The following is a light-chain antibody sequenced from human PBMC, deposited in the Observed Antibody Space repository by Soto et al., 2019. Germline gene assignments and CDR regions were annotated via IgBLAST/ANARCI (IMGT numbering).Light chain of an antibody. CDR3: QQYYHWGLS. CDR1: QNVDTK. Sequence: VMTQSPAKLSVSPGERVTRFCRASQNVDTKLAWYQMKPGQAPRLLIYASSTRAAGIPGIFSGSGSGTQFSLTSSSVQSEVSAVYCCQQYYHWGLSFGGGTKVEI. CDR2: ASS. V-gene: IGKV3D-15*01. J-gene: IGKJ4*01.